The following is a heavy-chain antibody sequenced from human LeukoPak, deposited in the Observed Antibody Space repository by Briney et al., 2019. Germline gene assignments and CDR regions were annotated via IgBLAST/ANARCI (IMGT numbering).Heavy chain of an antibody. V-gene: IGHV1-46*01. CDR1: GYTFTSYD. J-gene: IGHJ5*02. D-gene: IGHD3-10*01. CDR2: INPSGGST. CDR3: AGYYGSGSFYNWFDP. Sequence: ASVKVSCKASGYTFTSYDINWVRQATGQGLEWMGLINPSGGSTRYAQKFQGRVTITADKSTSTAYMELSSLRSEDTAVYYCAGYYGSGSFYNWFDPWGQGTLVTVSS.